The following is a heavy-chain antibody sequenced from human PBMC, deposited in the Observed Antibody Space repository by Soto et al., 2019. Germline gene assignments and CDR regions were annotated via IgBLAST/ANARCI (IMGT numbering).Heavy chain of an antibody. J-gene: IGHJ4*02. CDR3: ARDIELPARASDY. D-gene: IGHD2-15*01. Sequence: GGSLRLSCASSGFTGSSNYIIWGRQAPGKGLEWVSVIYSGGSTYYADSVKGRFTISRDNAKNSLYLQMNSLRADDTGVYYCARDIELPARASDYWGQGTLVTVSS. CDR1: GFTGSSNY. CDR2: IYSGGST. V-gene: IGHV3-53*01.